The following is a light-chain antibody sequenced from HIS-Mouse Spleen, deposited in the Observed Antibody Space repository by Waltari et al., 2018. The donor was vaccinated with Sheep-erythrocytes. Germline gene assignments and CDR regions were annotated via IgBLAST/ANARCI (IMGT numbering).Light chain of an antibody. J-gene: IGLJ3*02. CDR1: SSDVWSYNL. Sequence: QSALTQPASVSGSPGQSITISCTGTSSDVWSYNLVSWYQQHPGKAPKLMLSEGSKRPSGVSTRVSGAKSSNTASLTISGLPAEDEADYYCCSYAGSSTPWVFGGGTKLTVL. V-gene: IGLV2-23*01. CDR3: CSYAGSSTPWV. CDR2: EGS.